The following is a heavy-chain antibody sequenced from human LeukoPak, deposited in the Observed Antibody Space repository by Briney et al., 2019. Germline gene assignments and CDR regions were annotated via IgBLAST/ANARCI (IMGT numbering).Heavy chain of an antibody. CDR1: GFTFSSYA. CDR2: ISYDGSNK. CDR3: ASTLDY. V-gene: IGHV3-30*04. Sequence: PGGSLRLSCAASGFTFSSYAMHWVRQAPGKGLEWVAVISYDGSNKYYADSVKGRFTISRDNSKNTLYLRMNSLRAEDTAVYYCASTLDYWGQGTLVTVSS. J-gene: IGHJ4*02.